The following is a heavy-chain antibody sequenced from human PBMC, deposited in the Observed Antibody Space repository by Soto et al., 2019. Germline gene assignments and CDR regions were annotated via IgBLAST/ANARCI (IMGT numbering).Heavy chain of an antibody. CDR3: ARGERYYYDSSGYFGFDY. D-gene: IGHD3-22*01. J-gene: IGHJ4*02. CDR2: INAGNGNT. V-gene: IGHV1-3*01. Sequence: VKVSCKASGYTFTNYAMHWVRQAPGQRLEWMGWINAGNGNTKYSQKFQARVTITRDTSASTAYMELSSLRSEDTAVYYCARGERYYYDSSGYFGFDYWGQGTLVTVSS. CDR1: GYTFTNYA.